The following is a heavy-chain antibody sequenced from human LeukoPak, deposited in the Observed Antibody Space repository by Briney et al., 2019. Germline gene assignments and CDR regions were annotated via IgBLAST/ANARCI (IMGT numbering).Heavy chain of an antibody. V-gene: IGHV3-21*01. J-gene: IGHJ4*02. CDR3: ARGLRGQRAYYFDY. CDR1: GFTFSSYS. CDR2: ISSSSSYI. Sequence: GGSLRLSCAASGFTFSSYSMNWVRQAPGKGLEWVSSISSSSSYIYYADSVKGRFTISRENAKNSLYLQMNSLRAEDTAVYYCARGLRGQRAYYFDYWGQGTLVTVSS.